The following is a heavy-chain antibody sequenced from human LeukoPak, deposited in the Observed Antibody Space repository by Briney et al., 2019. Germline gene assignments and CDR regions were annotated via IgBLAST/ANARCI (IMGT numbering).Heavy chain of an antibody. CDR2: INQDGNEK. CDR1: GFTFSSYW. Sequence: PGGSLRLSCAASGFTFSSYWMSWFRQAPGTGLEWVANINQDGNEKYSVDSVKGRFTVSRDDAKNSLYLEMNSLRADDTGVYYCALSMVRGPFSFYYYGVDVWGPGTAVTVSS. V-gene: IGHV3-7*01. D-gene: IGHD3-10*01. CDR3: ALSMVRGPFSFYYYGVDV. J-gene: IGHJ6*02.